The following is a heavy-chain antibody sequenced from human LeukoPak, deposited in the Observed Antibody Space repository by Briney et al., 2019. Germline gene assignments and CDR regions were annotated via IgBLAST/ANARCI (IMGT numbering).Heavy chain of an antibody. CDR2: INDDGSNT. CDR1: GFTLSGAW. CDR3: TRVSGLGMNEYYYL. V-gene: IGHV3-74*01. J-gene: IGHJ4*02. D-gene: IGHD3-10*01. Sequence: GGSLRLSCAVSGFTLSGAWMHWVRQAPGKGLMWVSRINDDGSNTRHADSVKGRFTISRDIAKNTLYLQMNSLRAEDTAVCYCTRVSGLGMNEYYYLWGQGTLVTVSS.